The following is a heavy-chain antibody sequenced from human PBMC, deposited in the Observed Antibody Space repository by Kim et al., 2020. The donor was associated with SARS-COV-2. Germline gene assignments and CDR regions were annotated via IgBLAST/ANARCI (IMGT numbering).Heavy chain of an antibody. CDR2: ISAYNGNT. V-gene: IGHV1-18*04. CDR3: ARGVKKYQLQPDYGMDV. J-gene: IGHJ6*02. Sequence: ASVKVSCKASGYTFTSYGISWVRQAPGQGLEWMGWISAYNGNTNYAQKLQGRVTMTTDTSTSTAYMELRSLRSDDTAVYYCARGVKKYQLQPDYGMDVWGQGTTVTVSS. D-gene: IGHD2-2*01. CDR1: GYTFTSYG.